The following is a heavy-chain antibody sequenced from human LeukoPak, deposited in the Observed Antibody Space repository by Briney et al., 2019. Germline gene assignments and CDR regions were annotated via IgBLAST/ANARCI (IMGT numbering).Heavy chain of an antibody. Sequence: PGGSLRLSCAASGFTFSTYSMNWVRQAPGKGLEWVSYISRSSSTIYYADSVKGRFTISRDNAKNSLYLQKNSLRAEDTAVYYCARDSYGDFDHDAFDIWGQGTMVTVSS. CDR3: ARDSYGDFDHDAFDI. D-gene: IGHD4-17*01. V-gene: IGHV3-48*01. J-gene: IGHJ3*02. CDR1: GFTFSTYS. CDR2: ISRSSSTI.